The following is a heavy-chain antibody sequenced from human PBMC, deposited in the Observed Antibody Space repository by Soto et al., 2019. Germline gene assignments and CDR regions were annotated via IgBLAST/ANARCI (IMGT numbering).Heavy chain of an antibody. D-gene: IGHD3-22*01. V-gene: IGHV4-59*01. Sequence: SETLSLTCTVSGGSISSYYWSWIRQPPGKGLEWIGYIYYSGSTNYNPSLKSRVTISVDTSKNQFSLKLSSVTAADTAVYYCARDNYYDSSGRFRYFDYWGQGTLVTVSS. CDR3: ARDNYYDSSGRFRYFDY. J-gene: IGHJ4*02. CDR2: IYYSGST. CDR1: GGSISSYY.